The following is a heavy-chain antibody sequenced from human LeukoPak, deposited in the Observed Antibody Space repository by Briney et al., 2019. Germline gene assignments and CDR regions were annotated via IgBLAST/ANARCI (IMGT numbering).Heavy chain of an antibody. CDR3: ARGPDSSNWYEPVDY. CDR2: IYSGGST. D-gene: IGHD6-13*01. CDR1: GFTFSINY. J-gene: IGHJ4*02. Sequence: GGSLRLSCAASGFTFSINYMSWVRQAPGKGLEWVSVIYSGGSTYHADSVKGRFTISRDNSKNTVYLQMNSLRAEDTAVYYCARGPDSSNWYEPVDYWGQGTLVTVSS. V-gene: IGHV3-66*01.